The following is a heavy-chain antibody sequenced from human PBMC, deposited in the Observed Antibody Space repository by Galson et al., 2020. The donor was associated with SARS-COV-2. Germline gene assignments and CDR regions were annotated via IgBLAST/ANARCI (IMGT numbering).Heavy chain of an antibody. D-gene: IGHD3-3*01. CDR3: ARAILRFLEWFLPPDY. CDR2: ISAYNGNT. J-gene: IGHJ4*02. Sequence: ASVKVSCKASGYTFTSYGISRVRQAPGQGLEWMGWISAYNGNTNYAQKLQGRVTMTTDTSTSTAYMELRSLRSDDTAVYYCARAILRFLEWFLPPDYWGQGTLVTVSS. V-gene: IGHV1-18*01. CDR1: GYTFTSYG.